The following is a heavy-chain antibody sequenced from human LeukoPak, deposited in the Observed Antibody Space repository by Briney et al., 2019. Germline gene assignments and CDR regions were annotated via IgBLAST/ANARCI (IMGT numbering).Heavy chain of an antibody. J-gene: IGHJ4*02. CDR3: ARQGDTSCWEN. V-gene: IGHV4-39*01. Sequence: SETLSLTCTVSGGSITSSSFYWGWIRQPPGKGLEWIANIYYSGSTYYNPSLKSRVTISVDTSKNQFSLKLSSVTAADTAVYYCARQGDTSCWENWGQGTLVTVSS. CDR1: GGSITSSSFY. CDR2: IYYSGST. D-gene: IGHD2-2*01.